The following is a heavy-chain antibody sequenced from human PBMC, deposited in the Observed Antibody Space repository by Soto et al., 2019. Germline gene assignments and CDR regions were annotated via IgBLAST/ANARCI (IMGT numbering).Heavy chain of an antibody. Sequence: SVKVSCKASGCTFSSYAISWVRQARGQGLEWMGGIIPIFGTANYAQKFQGRVTITADESTSTAYMELSSLRSEDTAVYYCARIGAYDSSGYHYWFDPWGKGHLITVSS. D-gene: IGHD3-22*01. V-gene: IGHV1-69*13. CDR3: ARIGAYDSSGYHYWFDP. CDR1: GCTFSSYA. J-gene: IGHJ5*02. CDR2: IIPIFGTA.